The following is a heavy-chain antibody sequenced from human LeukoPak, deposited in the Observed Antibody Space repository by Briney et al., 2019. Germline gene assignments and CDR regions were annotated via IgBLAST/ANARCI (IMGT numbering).Heavy chain of an antibody. CDR2: VNSGGSM. CDR1: GDSINSRDY. D-gene: IGHD4-17*01. CDR3: ARHSWISTDWFDP. V-gene: IGHV4-39*01. Sequence: SETLSLTCSVSGDSINSRDYWAWIRQPPGKGLEWIGTVNSGGSMYYNASLKSRVAISVDTSKKQCSLRLSSVTAPDTAVYYCARHSWISTDWFDPWGPGTLVTVSS. J-gene: IGHJ5*02.